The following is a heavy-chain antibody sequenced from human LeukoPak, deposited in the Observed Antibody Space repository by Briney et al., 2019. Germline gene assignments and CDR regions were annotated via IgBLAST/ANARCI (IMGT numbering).Heavy chain of an antibody. J-gene: IGHJ5*02. CDR2: IIPIFGTA. CDR3: ARGRVTNWFEP. V-gene: IGHV1-69*05. Sequence: GASVKVSCMASGGTLNSYAISWVRQAPGQGLEWMGGIIPIFGTANYAQKFQGRVTITTDESTSTDYMELSSLRSEDTAVYYCARGRVTNWFEPWGQGTLVTVSS. CDR1: GGTLNSYA.